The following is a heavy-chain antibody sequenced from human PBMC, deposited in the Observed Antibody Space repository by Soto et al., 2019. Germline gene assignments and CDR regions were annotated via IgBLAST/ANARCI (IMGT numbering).Heavy chain of an antibody. J-gene: IGHJ4*02. CDR3: ARVLSDYVWGSYRNDY. CDR2: ISAYNGNT. V-gene: IGHV1-18*04. CDR1: GYTFTSYG. D-gene: IGHD3-16*02. Sequence: GASVKVSCKASGYTFTSYGISWVRQAPGQGLEWMGWISAYNGNTNYAQKLQGRVTMTTDTSTSTAYMELRSLRSDDTAVYYCARVLSDYVWGSYRNDYWGQGTLVTVSS.